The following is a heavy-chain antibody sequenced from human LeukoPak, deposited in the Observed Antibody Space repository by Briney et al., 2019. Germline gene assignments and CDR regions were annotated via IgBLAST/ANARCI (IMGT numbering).Heavy chain of an antibody. J-gene: IGHJ4*02. CDR1: GGSISSSSYY. D-gene: IGHD3-9*01. CDR3: ARHGGEYYDILTGYFNAKEFDY. V-gene: IGHV4-39*01. Sequence: SETLSLTCTVSGGSISSSSYYWGWLRQPPGKGLEWIGSIYYSGSTYYNPSLKSRVTISVDTSKNQFSLKLSSVTAADTAVYYCARHGGEYYDILTGYFNAKEFDYWGQGTLVTVSS. CDR2: IYYSGST.